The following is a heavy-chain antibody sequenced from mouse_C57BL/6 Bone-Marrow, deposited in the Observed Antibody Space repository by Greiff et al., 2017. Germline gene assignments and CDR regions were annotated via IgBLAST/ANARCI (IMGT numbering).Heavy chain of an antibody. Sequence: EVQGVESGGGLVKPGGSLKLSCAASGFTFSSYAMSWVRQTPEKRLEWVATISDGGSYTYYPDNVKGRFTISRDNAKNNLYLQRSHLKSEDTAMYYCARDHYYGSSSCYWYFDVWGTGTTVTVSS. CDR2: ISDGGSYT. D-gene: IGHD1-1*01. CDR3: ARDHYYGSSSCYWYFDV. CDR1: GFTFSSYA. J-gene: IGHJ1*03. V-gene: IGHV5-4*01.